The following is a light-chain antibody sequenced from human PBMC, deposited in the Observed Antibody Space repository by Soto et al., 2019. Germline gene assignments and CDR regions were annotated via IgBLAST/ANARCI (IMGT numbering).Light chain of an antibody. J-gene: IGKJ4*01. CDR2: DAS. CDR3: HKYNSFPPT. CDR1: QDITID. Sequence: QMTQSPSSLSASVGDTVTITCRASQDITIDVAWYQQKPGKPPSLLISDASTLHSVFPSRFSGSGYATDFTLTISSLQPEDVATYYCHKYNSFPPTFGGGTKVDVK. V-gene: IGKV1-27*01.